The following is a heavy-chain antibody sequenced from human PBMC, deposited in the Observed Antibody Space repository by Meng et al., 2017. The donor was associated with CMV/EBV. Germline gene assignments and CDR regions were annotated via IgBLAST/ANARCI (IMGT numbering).Heavy chain of an antibody. J-gene: IGHJ3*02. V-gene: IGHV1-69*05. CDR1: GGTFSSYA. CDR3: AREGPQRDGDAFDI. D-gene: IGHD5-24*01. CDR2: IIPIFGTA. Sequence: SVKVSCKASGGTFSSYAISWVRQAPGQGLEWMGGIIPIFGTANYAQKFQGRVTITTDESTSTAYMELSSLRSEDMAVYYCAREGPQRDGDAFDIWGQGTMVTVSS.